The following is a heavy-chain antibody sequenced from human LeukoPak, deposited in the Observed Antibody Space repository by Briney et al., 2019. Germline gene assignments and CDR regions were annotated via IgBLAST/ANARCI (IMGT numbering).Heavy chain of an antibody. V-gene: IGHV3-21*01. CDR2: ISSSSSYI. CDR3: ARDHCSGGSCYSFDY. D-gene: IGHD2-15*01. Sequence: GSLIVSCAASGFTFSSYSMNWVRQAPGKGLEWVSSISSSSSYIYYADSVKGRFTISRDNAKNSLYLQMNSLRAEDTAVYYCARDHCSGGSCYSFDYWGQGTMVTVSS. CDR1: GFTFSSYS. J-gene: IGHJ4*02.